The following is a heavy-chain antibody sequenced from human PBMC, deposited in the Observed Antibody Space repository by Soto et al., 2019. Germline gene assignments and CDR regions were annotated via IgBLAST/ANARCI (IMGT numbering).Heavy chain of an antibody. CDR2: TYYRSKWYN. Sequence: QVQLQQSGPGLVKPSQTLSLTCAISGDSVSSNSAAWNWLRQSPSRGLEWLGRTYYRSKWYNDYAPSVKSQITINPDQSLTQFSPQLTSVTPEDTAVYYCARERGVLSEAFDIWGQGTVVTVSS. CDR3: ARERGVLSEAFDI. CDR1: GDSVSSNSAA. D-gene: IGHD3-10*01. J-gene: IGHJ3*02. V-gene: IGHV6-1*01.